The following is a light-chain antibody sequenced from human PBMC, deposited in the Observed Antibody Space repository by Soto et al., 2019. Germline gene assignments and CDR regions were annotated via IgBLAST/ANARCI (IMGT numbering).Light chain of an antibody. J-gene: IGKJ5*01. CDR2: DAS. CDR1: QSISNL. Sequence: DIQMTQSPSSLSASVGDRLTITCRASQSISNLLNWYQQKPGKAPKLLIYDASTWQRGIPSRFSGSGSRTDFTLTISSLQPEDLATYYCQQTYNTPVTFGQGTRLEIK. V-gene: IGKV1-39*01. CDR3: QQTYNTPVT.